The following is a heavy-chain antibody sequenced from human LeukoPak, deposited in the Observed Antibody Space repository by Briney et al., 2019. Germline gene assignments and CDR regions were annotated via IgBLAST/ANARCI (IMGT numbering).Heavy chain of an antibody. CDR3: AKDNRILWFGELFP. J-gene: IGHJ5*02. Sequence: GGSLRLSCAASGFTFDDYAMHWVRQAPGKGLEWVSLISWDGGSTYYADSVKGRFTISRDNSKNSLYLQMNSLRAEDTALYYCAKDNRILWFGELFPWGQGTLVTVSS. CDR1: GFTFDDYA. V-gene: IGHV3-43D*03. CDR2: ISWDGGST. D-gene: IGHD3-10*01.